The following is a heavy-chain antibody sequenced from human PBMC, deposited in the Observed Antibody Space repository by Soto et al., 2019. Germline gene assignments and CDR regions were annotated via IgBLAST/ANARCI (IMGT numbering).Heavy chain of an antibody. V-gene: IGHV3-30*18. D-gene: IGHD3-10*01. J-gene: IGHJ4*02. CDR1: GFTFSSYG. Sequence: GGSLRLSCAASGFTFSSYGMYWVRQAPGKGLEWVAVISYDGSNKYYADSVKGRFTISRDNSKNTLYLQMNSLRAEDTAVYYCAKQVRFGESPLRFWSQGTLVTVSS. CDR3: AKQVRFGESPLRF. CDR2: ISYDGSNK.